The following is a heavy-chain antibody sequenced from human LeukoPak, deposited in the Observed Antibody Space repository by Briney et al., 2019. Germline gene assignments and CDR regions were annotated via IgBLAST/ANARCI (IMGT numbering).Heavy chain of an antibody. D-gene: IGHD3-22*01. V-gene: IGHV4-39*01. Sequence: SETLSLTCTVSGGYISSSSYYWGWIRLPPGKGLEWIGSIYYSGSTYYNPSLKSRVTISVDTSKNQFSLKLSSVTAADTAVYYCARSYDSSGYYPYYFDYWGQGTLVTVSS. J-gene: IGHJ4*02. CDR1: GGYISSSSYY. CDR3: ARSYDSSGYYPYYFDY. CDR2: IYYSGST.